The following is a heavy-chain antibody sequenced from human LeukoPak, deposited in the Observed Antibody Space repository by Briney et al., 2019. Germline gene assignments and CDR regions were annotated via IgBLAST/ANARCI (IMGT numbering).Heavy chain of an antibody. CDR2: IYYSGST. CDR3: ARGGGIYYYGSGPFDY. D-gene: IGHD3-10*01. CDR1: GGSISSGDYY. J-gene: IGHJ4*02. Sequence: SQTLSLTCTVSGGSISSGDYYWSWIRQPPGKGLEWIGYIYYSGSTYYNPSLKSRVTISVDTFKNQFSLKLSSVTAADTAVYYCARGGGIYYYGSGPFDYWGQGTLVTVSS. V-gene: IGHV4-30-4*01.